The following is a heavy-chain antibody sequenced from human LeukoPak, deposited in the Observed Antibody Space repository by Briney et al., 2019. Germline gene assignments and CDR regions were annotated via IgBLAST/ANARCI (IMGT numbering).Heavy chain of an antibody. CDR3: AKTPHMWFSGGSCNDYYYYYMDV. CDR2: IYYSGST. V-gene: IGHV4-59*01. J-gene: IGHJ6*03. CDR1: GGSISSYY. Sequence: PSETLSLTCTVSGGSISSYYWSWIRQPPGKGLEWIGYIYYSGSTNYNPSLKSRVTISVDTSKNQFSLKLSSVTAADTAVYYCAKTPHMWFSGGSCNDYYYYYMDVWGKGTTVTISS. D-gene: IGHD2-15*01.